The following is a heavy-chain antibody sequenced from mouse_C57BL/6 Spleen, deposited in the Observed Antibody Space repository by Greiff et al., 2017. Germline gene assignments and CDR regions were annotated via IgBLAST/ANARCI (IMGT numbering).Heavy chain of an antibody. J-gene: IGHJ1*03. CDR1: GYAFSSYW. Sequence: QVQLKQSGAELVKPGASVKISCKASGYAFSSYWMNWVKQRPGKGLEWIGQIYPGDGDTNYNGKFKGKATLTAGKSSSTAYMQLSSLTSEDSAVYVCARGGYGSSYVWYFGVWGTGTTVTVSS. V-gene: IGHV1-80*01. CDR3: ARGGYGSSYVWYFGV. CDR2: IYPGDGDT. D-gene: IGHD1-1*01.